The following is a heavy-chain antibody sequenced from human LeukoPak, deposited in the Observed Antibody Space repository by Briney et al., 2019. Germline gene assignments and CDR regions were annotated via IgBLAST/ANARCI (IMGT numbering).Heavy chain of an antibody. V-gene: IGHV3-74*01. J-gene: IGHJ4*02. CDR2: ISSDGSDT. D-gene: IGHD5-24*01. Sequence: GGSLRLSCAASGFTFGSNWMHWVRQAPGKGLVWVSRISSDGSDTTYADSVKGRFTISRDNAKNTLYLQMSSLRADDTAVYYCATRRDTNNRDYWGQGTLVTVSS. CDR1: GFTFGSNW. CDR3: ATRRDTNNRDY.